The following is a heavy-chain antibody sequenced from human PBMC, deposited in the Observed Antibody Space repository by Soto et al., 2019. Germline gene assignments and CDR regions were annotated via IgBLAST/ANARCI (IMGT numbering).Heavy chain of an antibody. D-gene: IGHD3-10*01. Sequence: SEILSLTCNVSGGPIKTGDYYWNWIRQPPGKGLEWIGYVFYSGATNYSPSLKSRAAISMDTSKNQFSLSLTSVTAADTAVYYCARAGFSYGHLLFWGQGIRVTVSS. J-gene: IGHJ4*02. CDR1: GGPIKTGDYY. V-gene: IGHV4-30-4*01. CDR3: ARAGFSYGHLLF. CDR2: VFYSGAT.